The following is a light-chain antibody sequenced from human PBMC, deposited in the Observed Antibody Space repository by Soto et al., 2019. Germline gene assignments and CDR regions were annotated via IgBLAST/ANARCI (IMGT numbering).Light chain of an antibody. J-gene: IGKJ5*01. Sequence: EIVLTQSPATLSLSPGERATLSCRASPSVANFVAWYQQKPGQAPRLLIYGAFSRATGIPARFSGSGSGTDFTLTISSLEPEDSAVYYCQQRNVWPPVTFGQGTRLEIK. V-gene: IGKV3-11*01. CDR1: PSVANF. CDR2: GAF. CDR3: QQRNVWPPVT.